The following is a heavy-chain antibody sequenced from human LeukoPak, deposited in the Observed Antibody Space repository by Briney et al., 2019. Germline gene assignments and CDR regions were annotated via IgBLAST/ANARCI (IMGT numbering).Heavy chain of an antibody. J-gene: IGHJ4*02. D-gene: IGHD5-24*01. CDR2: IKQDGSEK. V-gene: IGHV3-7*04. CDR3: AREPAMANLDY. CDR1: GFTFSSYW. Sequence: GGSLRLSCTASGFTFSSYWMNWGRQAPGKGRGWVANIKQDGSEKYYVDSVKGRFTISRDNAKKSLYMQMNSLRAEDTAVYYCAREPAMANLDYWGQGTLVTVSS.